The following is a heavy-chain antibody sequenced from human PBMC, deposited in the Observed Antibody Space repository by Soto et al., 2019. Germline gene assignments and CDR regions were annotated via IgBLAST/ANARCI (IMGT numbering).Heavy chain of an antibody. D-gene: IGHD6-19*01. CDR1: GDNFNSHS. CDR3: ARSGVVNTRWLGSY. CDR2: INPNTGNP. V-gene: IGHV7-4-1*01. Sequence: ASVKVSCTGSGDNFNSHSINWLRHAPGQGLEWMGWINPNTGNPTYEQVFTGRFVFSVATSVSTVYLQIFSLSSDDTAVYYCARSGVVNTRWLGSYWGQGTLVTVSS. J-gene: IGHJ4*02.